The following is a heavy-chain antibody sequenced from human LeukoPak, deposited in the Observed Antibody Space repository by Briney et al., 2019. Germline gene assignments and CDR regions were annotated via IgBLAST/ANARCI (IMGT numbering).Heavy chain of an antibody. D-gene: IGHD2-2*01. CDR3: ARDGRDIVVVPAAMGYYYYGMDV. CDR1: GGTFSSYA. V-gene: IGHV1-69*13. Sequence: GASVKVSCKASGGTFSSYAISWVRQAPGQGLEWMGGIIPIFGTANYAQKFQGRVTITADESTSTAYMELSSLRSEDTAVYYCARDGRDIVVVPAAMGYYYYGMDVWGQGTTATVSS. CDR2: IIPIFGTA. J-gene: IGHJ6*02.